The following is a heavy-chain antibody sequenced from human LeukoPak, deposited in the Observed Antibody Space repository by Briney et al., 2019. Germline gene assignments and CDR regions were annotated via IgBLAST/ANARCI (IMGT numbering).Heavy chain of an antibody. CDR1: GFSFSSYA. D-gene: IGHD2-2*01. CDR3: AKGGHCSSSSCYYGWFEP. V-gene: IGHV3-23*01. CDR2: TSAGGSST. J-gene: IGHJ5*02. Sequence: PGRSLRLSCAASGFSFSSYAMHWVRQAPGKGLEWVSTTSAGGSSTYYADSVKGRFTISRDNSKNTFYLQMNSLRAEDTAAYYCAKGGHCSSSSCYYGWFEPWGQGTLVTVSS.